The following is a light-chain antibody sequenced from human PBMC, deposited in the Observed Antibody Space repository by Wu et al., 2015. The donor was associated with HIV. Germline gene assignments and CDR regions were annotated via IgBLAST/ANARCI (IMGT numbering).Light chain of an antibody. CDR2: GAS. Sequence: EIVMTQSPASLSVSPGERVTLSCRASQSVSDNLAWYQHKPGQAPRLLIYGASTRATDIPPRFSGRGSDTEFTLSISSLQSEDFAVYYCQQYNYWPRTFGQGTEVGNQ. V-gene: IGKV3-15*01. J-gene: IGKJ1*01. CDR1: QSVSDN. CDR3: QQYNYWPRT.